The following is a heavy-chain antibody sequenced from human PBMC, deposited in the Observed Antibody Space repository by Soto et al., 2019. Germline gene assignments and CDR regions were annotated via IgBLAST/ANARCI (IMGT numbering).Heavy chain of an antibody. CDR2: ISAYNGNT. Sequence: ASVKVSCKASGYTFTSYGISWVRQAPGQGLEWMGWISAYNGNTNYAQKLQGRVTMTTDTSTSTAYMELRSLRSDDTAVYYCARDNGVVVITNWFDPWGQGXLVTVHS. J-gene: IGHJ5*02. CDR1: GYTFTSYG. D-gene: IGHD3-22*01. CDR3: ARDNGVVVITNWFDP. V-gene: IGHV1-18*04.